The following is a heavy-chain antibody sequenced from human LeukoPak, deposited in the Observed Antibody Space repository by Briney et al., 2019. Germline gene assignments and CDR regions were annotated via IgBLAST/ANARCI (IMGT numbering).Heavy chain of an antibody. Sequence: PGGSLRLSCAASGFTFSSYWMSWVRQAPGKGLEWVANIKQDGSEKYYVDSVKGRFTISRDNAKNSLYLQMNSLRAEDTAVYYCARGVIGYSYGRYFDYWGQGTLVTVSS. V-gene: IGHV3-7*01. CDR3: ARGVIGYSYGRYFDY. CDR1: GFTFSSYW. CDR2: IKQDGSEK. J-gene: IGHJ4*02. D-gene: IGHD5-18*01.